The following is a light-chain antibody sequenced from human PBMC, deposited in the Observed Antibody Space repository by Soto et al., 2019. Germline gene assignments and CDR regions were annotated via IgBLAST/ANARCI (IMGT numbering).Light chain of an antibody. CDR2: EVS. CDR3: RSYTSSSPFV. Sequence: QCALTQPASVSGSPGQSITISCTGTSSDVGGYNYVSWYQQHPGKAPKLMIYEVSNRPSGVSNRFSGSKSGNTASLTISGLQAEDEADYYCRSYTSSSPFVFGTGTKLTV. CDR1: SSDVGGYNY. V-gene: IGLV2-14*01. J-gene: IGLJ1*01.